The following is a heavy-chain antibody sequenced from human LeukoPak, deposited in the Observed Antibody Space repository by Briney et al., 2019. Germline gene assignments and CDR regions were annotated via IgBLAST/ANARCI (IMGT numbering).Heavy chain of an antibody. D-gene: IGHD6-19*01. CDR3: ARGPRFYGAGAGTS. CDR1: GYTFTSYD. J-gene: IGHJ5*02. V-gene: IGHV1-8*01. Sequence: GASVKVSCKASGYTFTSYDINWVRQATGQGLEWMGWMNPNSGNTGYAQKFQGRVTMTRNTSISTAYMELSSLRSEDTAVYYCARGPRFYGAGAGTSWGQGTLVTVSS. CDR2: MNPNSGNT.